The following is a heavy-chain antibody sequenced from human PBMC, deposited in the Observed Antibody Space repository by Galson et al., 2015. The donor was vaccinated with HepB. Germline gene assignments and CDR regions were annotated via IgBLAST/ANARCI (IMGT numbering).Heavy chain of an antibody. D-gene: IGHD4-17*01. CDR2: INSVGSGT. J-gene: IGHJ4*02. CDR3: ARAFDYGDYVPFFDY. Sequence: SLRLSCAASGFTFSSYWMHWVRQAPGKGLVWVARINSVGSGTIYADSVEGRFTISRDNTKNTLHLQMNSLRAEDTAVYYCARAFDYGDYVPFFDYWGQGTLVTVSS. CDR1: GFTFSSYW. V-gene: IGHV3-74*01.